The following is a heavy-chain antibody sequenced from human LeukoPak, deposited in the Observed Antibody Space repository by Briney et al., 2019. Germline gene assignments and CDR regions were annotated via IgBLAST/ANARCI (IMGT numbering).Heavy chain of an antibody. CDR1: GFTFSDYY. CDR3: AKDVLLEWLLGNFHY. Sequence: GGSLRLSCAASGFTFSDYYMNWIRQAPGKGLEWVSYIHSSSAYTNYADSVKGRFTISRDNAKNSLYLQMNSLRAEDTAVYYCAKDVLLEWLLGNFHYWGQGTLVTVSS. CDR2: IHSSSAYT. V-gene: IGHV3-11*05. D-gene: IGHD3-3*01. J-gene: IGHJ4*02.